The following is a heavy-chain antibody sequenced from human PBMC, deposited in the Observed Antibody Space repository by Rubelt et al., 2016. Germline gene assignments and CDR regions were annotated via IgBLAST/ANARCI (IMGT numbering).Heavy chain of an antibody. Sequence: QLQLQESGPGLVKPSETLSLICSVSDDSISSSSYYWGWIRQPPGKGLEWVGCIYYSGSPYNNPSLKSRVPISVDTSKNQFSLGLSLWTAADTAGYYWAGAPVTGTDHDAFHIWGQGTVVTVSS. V-gene: IGHV4-39*07. D-gene: IGHD6-19*01. CDR3: AGAPVTGTDHDAFHI. J-gene: IGHJ3*02. CDR1: DDSISSSSYY. CDR2: IYYSGSP.